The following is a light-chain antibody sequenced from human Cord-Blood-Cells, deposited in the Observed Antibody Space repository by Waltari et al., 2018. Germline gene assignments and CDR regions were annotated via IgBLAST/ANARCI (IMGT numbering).Light chain of an antibody. Sequence: QSALTQPASVSGSPGQSITTSCTGTSSDVGSYNLVSWYQQHPGKAPKLMNYEGSKRPSGVSNRFSGSKSGNTASLTISGLRAEDEADYYCCSYAGSSTLVVFGGGTKLTIL. CDR3: CSYAGSSTLVV. CDR1: SSDVGSYNL. J-gene: IGLJ2*01. CDR2: EGS. V-gene: IGLV2-23*01.